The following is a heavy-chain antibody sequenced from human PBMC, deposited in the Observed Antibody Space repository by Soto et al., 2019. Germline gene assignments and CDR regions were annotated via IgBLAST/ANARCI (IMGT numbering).Heavy chain of an antibody. J-gene: IGHJ4*02. CDR1: GYNFAGYW. V-gene: IGHV5-51*01. CDR3: ARGGVSTRTFDY. CDR2: IYPSDSDT. D-gene: IGHD3-3*01. Sequence: GESLKISCKGSGYNFAGYWIAWVRQMPGKGLELMGIIYPSDSDTRYRPSFQGQVTISADKSISSAYLQCSSLRASDTAMYYCARGGVSTRTFDYWGQGPPVTVSS.